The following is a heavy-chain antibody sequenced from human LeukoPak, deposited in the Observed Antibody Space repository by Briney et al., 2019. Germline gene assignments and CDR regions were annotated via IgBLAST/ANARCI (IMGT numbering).Heavy chain of an antibody. CDR2: INPNSGGT. CDR1: GYTFTGYY. J-gene: IGHJ4*02. CDR3: ARDHTVTTRGRIGH. V-gene: IGHV1-2*04. Sequence: ASVKVSCKASGYTFTGYYMHWVRQAPGQGLEWMGWINPNSGGTNYAQKFQGWVTMTRDTSISTAYMELRSLRSDDTAVYYCARDHTVTTRGRIGHWGQGTLVTVSS. D-gene: IGHD4-11*01.